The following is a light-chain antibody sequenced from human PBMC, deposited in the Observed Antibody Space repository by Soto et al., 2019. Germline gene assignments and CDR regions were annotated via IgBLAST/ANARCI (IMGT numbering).Light chain of an antibody. CDR1: QSISSW. J-gene: IGKJ2*02. CDR2: DAS. CDR3: QQYNSPCT. V-gene: IGKV1-5*01. Sequence: DIPMTQSPSTLSASVGDRVTITCRASQSISSWLAWYQQKPGKAPKLLIYDASSLESGVPSRFSGSGSGTEFTLTISSLQPDDFATYYCQQYNSPCTFGQGTKLEIK.